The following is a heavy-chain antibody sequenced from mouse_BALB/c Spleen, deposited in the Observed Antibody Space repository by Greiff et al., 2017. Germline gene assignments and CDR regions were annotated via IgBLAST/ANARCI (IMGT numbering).Heavy chain of an antibody. V-gene: IGHV5-6-5*01. Sequence: EVHLVESGGGLVKPGGSLKLSCAASGFTFSSYAMSWVRQTPEKRLEWVASISSGGSTYYPDSVKGRFTISRDNARNILYLQMSSLRSEDTAMYYCARDGYYLYAMDYWGQGTSVTVSS. J-gene: IGHJ4*01. D-gene: IGHD2-3*01. CDR1: GFTFSSYA. CDR2: ISSGGST. CDR3: ARDGYYLYAMDY.